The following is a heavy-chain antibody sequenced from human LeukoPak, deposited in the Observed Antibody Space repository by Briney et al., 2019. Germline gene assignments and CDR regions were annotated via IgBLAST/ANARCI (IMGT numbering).Heavy chain of an antibody. V-gene: IGHV1-2*02. J-gene: IGHJ4*02. CDR2: INPNSGGT. CDR3: ARGDVLMVYATPIDS. D-gene: IGHD2-8*01. CDR1: GYTFTCNY. Sequence: ASVTVSCKASGYTFTCNYIHWVRQAPGQGLEWMGWINPNSGGTNYAQKFQGRVTMTRDTSITTAYMELTRLSSDDTAVYYCARGDVLMVYATPIDSWGQGTLVTVSS.